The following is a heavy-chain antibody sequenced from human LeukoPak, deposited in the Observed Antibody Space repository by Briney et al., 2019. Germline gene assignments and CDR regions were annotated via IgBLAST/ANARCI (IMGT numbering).Heavy chain of an antibody. CDR2: ISWDGGST. CDR1: GFTFDDYT. V-gene: IGHV3-43*01. J-gene: IGHJ6*02. D-gene: IGHD3-9*01. Sequence: GRSLRLSCAASGFTFDDYTMHWVRQAPGKGLEWVSLISWDGGSTYYADSVKGRFTISRDNSENSLYLQMNSLRTEDTALYYCAKDIGPKYYDILTGTLYYRYGMDVWGQGTTVTVSS. CDR3: AKDIGPKYYDILTGTLYYRYGMDV.